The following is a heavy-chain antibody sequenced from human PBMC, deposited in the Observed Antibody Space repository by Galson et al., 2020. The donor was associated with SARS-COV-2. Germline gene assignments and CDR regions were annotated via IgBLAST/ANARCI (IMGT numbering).Heavy chain of an antibody. Sequence: ETSETLSLTCTVSGGSISSYYWSWIRQPPAKGLEWIGCIYYRGSTNYNPSLKSRVTISVDTSKNQFPLKLSSVTAADTAVYYCARGLHYYDSSGYYFDYWGQGTLVTVSS. D-gene: IGHD3-22*01. J-gene: IGHJ4*02. V-gene: IGHV4-59*01. CDR1: GGSISSYY. CDR2: IYYRGST. CDR3: ARGLHYYDSSGYYFDY.